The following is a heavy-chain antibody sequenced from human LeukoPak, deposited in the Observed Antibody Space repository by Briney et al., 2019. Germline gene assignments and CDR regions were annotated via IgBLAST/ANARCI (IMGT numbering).Heavy chain of an antibody. CDR3: ARESQQQLVAFDY. J-gene: IGHJ4*02. CDR2: IFYSGRT. Sequence: PSETLSLTCSVSGGSISSYYWSWIRQPPGKGLEWIGYIFYSGRTSYNPSLKSRVTLSVDTSKNQFSLRLSSVTAADTAVYYCARESQQQLVAFDYWGQGTLVTVSS. V-gene: IGHV4-59*01. D-gene: IGHD6-13*01. CDR1: GGSISSYY.